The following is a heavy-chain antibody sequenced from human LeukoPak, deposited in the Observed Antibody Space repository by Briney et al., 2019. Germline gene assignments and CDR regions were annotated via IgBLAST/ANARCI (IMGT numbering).Heavy chain of an antibody. CDR1: GYTFTSYY. Sequence: ASVKVSCKASGYTFTSYYMHWVRQAPGQGLEWMGIINPSGGSTSYAQKFQGRVTMTRDMSTSTVYMELSSLRSEDTAVYYCARGDQQLVSYYYYGMDVWGQGTTVTVSS. J-gene: IGHJ6*02. V-gene: IGHV1-46*01. D-gene: IGHD6-6*01. CDR3: ARGDQQLVSYYYYGMDV. CDR2: INPSGGST.